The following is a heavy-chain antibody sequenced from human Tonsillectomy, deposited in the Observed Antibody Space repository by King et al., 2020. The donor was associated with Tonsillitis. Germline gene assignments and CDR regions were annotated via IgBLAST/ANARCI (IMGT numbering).Heavy chain of an antibody. V-gene: IGHV3-30*18. CDR1: GFTFSSYG. Sequence: VQLVESGGGVVQPGRSLRLSCAASGFTFSSYGMHWVRQAPGKGLEWVAVISYDGSNKYYADSVKGRFTISRDNSKNTLYLQMNSLRAEDTAVSYCEKNSGSSHFDYWGQGTLVTVSS. J-gene: IGHJ4*02. CDR3: EKNSGSSHFDY. D-gene: IGHD1-26*01. CDR2: ISYDGSNK.